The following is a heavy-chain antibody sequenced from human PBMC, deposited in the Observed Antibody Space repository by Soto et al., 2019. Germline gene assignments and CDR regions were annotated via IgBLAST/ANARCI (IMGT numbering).Heavy chain of an antibody. CDR3: ARGLLPDNWFDP. V-gene: IGHV4-31*03. J-gene: IGHJ5*02. CDR2: IYYSGST. Sequence: KASETLSLTCTVSGGSISSGGYYWSWIRQHPGKGLEWIGYIYYSGSTYYNPSLKSRVTISVDTSKNQFSLKLSSVTAADTAVYYCARGLLPDNWFDPWGQGTLVTVSS. D-gene: IGHD3-22*01. CDR1: GGSISSGGYY.